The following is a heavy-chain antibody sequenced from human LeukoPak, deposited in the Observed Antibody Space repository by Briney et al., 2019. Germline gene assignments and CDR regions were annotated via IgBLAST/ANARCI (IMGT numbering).Heavy chain of an antibody. CDR2: INPNSGGT. J-gene: IGHJ3*02. CDR3: ASLWFGESPGAFDI. V-gene: IGHV1-2*02. CDR1: GYTFTDYY. D-gene: IGHD3-10*01. Sequence: ASVKVSCKASGYTFTDYYMHCVRQAPGQGLEWMGWINPNSGGTNYAQKFQGRVTMTRDTSISTAYMELSRLRSDDTAVYYCASLWFGESPGAFDIWGQGTMVTVSS.